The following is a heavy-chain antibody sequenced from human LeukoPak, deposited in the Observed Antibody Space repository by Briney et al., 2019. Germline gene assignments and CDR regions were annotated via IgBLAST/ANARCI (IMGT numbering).Heavy chain of an antibody. CDR2: IFPVFGTA. Sequence: GASVKVSCKASGGTFSSYAISWVRQAPGQGLEWMGRIFPVFGTANYAQKFQGRVTITADKSTSTAYMELSSLRSEDTAVYYCARGPIVVVTAANFDYWGQGTLVTVSS. V-gene: IGHV1-69*06. CDR1: GGTFSSYA. J-gene: IGHJ4*02. D-gene: IGHD2-21*02. CDR3: ARGPIVVVTAANFDY.